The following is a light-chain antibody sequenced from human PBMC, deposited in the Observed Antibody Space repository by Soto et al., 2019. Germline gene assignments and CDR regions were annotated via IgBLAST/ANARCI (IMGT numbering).Light chain of an antibody. J-gene: IGKJ4*01. Sequence: DIQMTQSPSTLSASVGERVDITCRASQSISGWLAWYQQKPGKAPKLLIYQATILESGVPSTFSGSGSGTEFPLTITSLRPDDIATYYCQQYKTYPLTVGGGTKLEIK. CDR2: QAT. CDR3: QQYKTYPLT. CDR1: QSISGW. V-gene: IGKV1-5*03.